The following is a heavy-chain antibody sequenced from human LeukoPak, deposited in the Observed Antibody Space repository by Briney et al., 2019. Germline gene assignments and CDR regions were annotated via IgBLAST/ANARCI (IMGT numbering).Heavy chain of an antibody. Sequence: SVKVSCKASGGTFSSYAISWVRQAPGQGLEWMGGIIPIFGTANYAQKFQGRVTITTDESTSTAYMELSSLRSEDTAVYYCATEGYSSSSQNYWGQGTLVTVSS. D-gene: IGHD6-6*01. V-gene: IGHV1-69*05. CDR1: GGTFSSYA. CDR2: IIPIFGTA. CDR3: ATEGYSSSSQNY. J-gene: IGHJ4*02.